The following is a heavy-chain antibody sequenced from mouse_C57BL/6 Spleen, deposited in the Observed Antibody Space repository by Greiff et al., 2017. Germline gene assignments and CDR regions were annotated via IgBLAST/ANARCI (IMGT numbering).Heavy chain of an antibody. CDR3: ARPDYSNYWYFYV. V-gene: IGHV1-55*01. Sequence: VQLQQPGAELVKPGASVKMSCKASGYTFTSYWITWVKQRPGQGLEWIGDIYPGSGSTNYNEKFKSKATLTVDTSSSTAYMQLSNLTSEDSAVYYCARPDYSNYWYFYVWGTGTTVTVAS. J-gene: IGHJ1*03. CDR1: GYTFTSYW. D-gene: IGHD2-5*01. CDR2: IYPGSGST.